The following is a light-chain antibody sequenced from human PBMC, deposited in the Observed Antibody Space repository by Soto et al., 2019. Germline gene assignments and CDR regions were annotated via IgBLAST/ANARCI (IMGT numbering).Light chain of an antibody. CDR1: QSVSDK. CDR2: GAS. CDR3: QQYGSSPPWT. Sequence: EIVMTQSPATLSVSPGERATLSCRASQSVSDKLAWYQQKPGQAPRLLIYGASNRATGIPDRLSGSGSGTDFTLTISRLEPEDFAVYYCQQYGSSPPWTFGQGTKVDIK. V-gene: IGKV3-20*01. J-gene: IGKJ1*01.